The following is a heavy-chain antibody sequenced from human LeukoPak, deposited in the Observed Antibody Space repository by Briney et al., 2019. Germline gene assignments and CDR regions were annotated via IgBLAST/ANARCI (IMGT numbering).Heavy chain of an antibody. D-gene: IGHD6-19*01. J-gene: IGHJ6*03. CDR3: ARVGGWVYYYYMDV. V-gene: IGHV1-2*02. CDR2: INPNSGGT. CDR1: GYTFTGYY. Sequence: ASVKVSCKASGYTFTGYYMHWVRQAPGQGLEWMGWINPNSGGTNYAQKFQGRVTITRNTSISTAYMELSSLRSEDTAVYYCARVGGWVYYYYMDVWGKGTTVTVSS.